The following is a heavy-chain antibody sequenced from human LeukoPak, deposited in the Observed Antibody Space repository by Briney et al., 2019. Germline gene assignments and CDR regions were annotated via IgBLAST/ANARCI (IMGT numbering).Heavy chain of an antibody. CDR2: IYYSGTT. D-gene: IGHD4-23*01. CDR1: GGSISSYY. Sequence: SETLSLTCTVSGGSISSYYWSWIRQPPGKGLEWIGYIYYSGTTNYNPTLKSRVTILVDTSKDQFSLKMSSVTAADTAVYYCARDRYGCNSGEFDYWGQGTLVTVSS. J-gene: IGHJ4*02. CDR3: ARDRYGCNSGEFDY. V-gene: IGHV4-59*01.